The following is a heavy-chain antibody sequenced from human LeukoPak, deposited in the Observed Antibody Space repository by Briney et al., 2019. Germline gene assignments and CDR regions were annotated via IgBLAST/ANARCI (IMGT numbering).Heavy chain of an antibody. CDR2: INPSGGST. Sequence: ASVKVSCKASGYTFTSYYMHWVRQAPGQGLEWMGIINPSGGSTIYAQKFQGRVTMTRDTSTSTVYMELSSLRSEDTAVYYCARTDFYYDSSGYYYGLWGDDAFDIWGQGTMVTVSS. D-gene: IGHD3-22*01. J-gene: IGHJ3*02. CDR3: ARTDFYYDSSGYYYGLWGDDAFDI. CDR1: GYTFTSYY. V-gene: IGHV1-46*01.